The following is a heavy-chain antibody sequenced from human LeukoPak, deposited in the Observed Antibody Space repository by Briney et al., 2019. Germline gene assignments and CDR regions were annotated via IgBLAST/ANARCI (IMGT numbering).Heavy chain of an antibody. CDR1: GGSISSGGYY. CDR2: IYNSGST. J-gene: IGHJ4*02. D-gene: IGHD2-8*01. CDR3: ARGYCTNGVCSSDYFDY. V-gene: IGHV4-31*03. Sequence: SQTLSLTCTVSGGSISSGGYYWNWIRQHPGKGLEWIGYIYNSGSTYYNPSLKSRGTISLDTSKNQISLKLSSVIAADTAVYYCARGYCTNGVCSSDYFDYWGQGTLVTVSS.